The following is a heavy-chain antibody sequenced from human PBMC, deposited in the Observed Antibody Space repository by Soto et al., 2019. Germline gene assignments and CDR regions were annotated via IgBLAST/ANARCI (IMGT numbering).Heavy chain of an antibody. CDR3: ARDSRVVVAAYSLLGMDV. Sequence: SETLSLTCTVSGGSISSYYWSWIRQPPGKGLEWIGYIYYSRSTNYNPSLKSRVTISVDTSKNQFSLKLSSVTAADTAVYYCARDSRVVVAAYSLLGMDVWGQGSTVTVSS. CDR2: IYYSRST. D-gene: IGHD2-15*01. V-gene: IGHV4-59*01. CDR1: GGSISSYY. J-gene: IGHJ6*02.